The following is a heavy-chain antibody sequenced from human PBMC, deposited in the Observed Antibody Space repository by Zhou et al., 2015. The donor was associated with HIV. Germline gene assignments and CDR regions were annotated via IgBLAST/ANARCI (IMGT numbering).Heavy chain of an antibody. CDR3: AKLFWSGYYTDYFYHVDV. CDR2: ISFDGTKT. D-gene: IGHD3-3*01. V-gene: IGHV3-30*18. Sequence: QVQLVESGGGVVQPGRSLRLSCAGSGFTFDRYGIHWVRQAPGKGLEWVAHISFDGTKTFYADSVKGRFILSRDNSKNTLSLQMNDLKVDDTAVYYCAKLFWSGYYTDYFYHVDVWGQGTTVTVSS. CDR1: GFTFDRYG. J-gene: IGHJ6*02.